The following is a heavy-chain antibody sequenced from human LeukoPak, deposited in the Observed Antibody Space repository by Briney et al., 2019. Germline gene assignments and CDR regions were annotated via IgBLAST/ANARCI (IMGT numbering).Heavy chain of an antibody. J-gene: IGHJ4*02. D-gene: IGHD5-18*01. CDR1: GLTFSSFE. V-gene: IGHV3-23*01. CDR3: TKGTIWLPFDY. Sequence: PGGSLRLSCAASGLTFSSFEMNWVRQAPGKGLEWVSAISGSGGSTYYADSVKGRFTISRDNSKNTLYLQMNSLRAEDTAVYYCTKGTIWLPFDYWGQGTLVAVSS. CDR2: ISGSGGST.